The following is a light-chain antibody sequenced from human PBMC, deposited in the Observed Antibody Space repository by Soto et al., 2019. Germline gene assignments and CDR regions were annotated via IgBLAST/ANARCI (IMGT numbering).Light chain of an antibody. Sequence: QSVLTQPPSVSGAPGQRVTISCTGSSSNIGAGYDVHWYQQLPGTAPKLLIYGNSNRPSGVPDRFSGSKSGTSASLAITGLQAEDEADYYCQSYDSSLEVFGNGTKVSVL. J-gene: IGLJ1*01. CDR1: SSNIGAGYD. CDR2: GNS. CDR3: QSYDSSLEV. V-gene: IGLV1-40*01.